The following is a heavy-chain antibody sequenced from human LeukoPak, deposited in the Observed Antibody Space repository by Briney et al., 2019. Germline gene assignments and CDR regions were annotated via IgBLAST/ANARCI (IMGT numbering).Heavy chain of an antibody. CDR3: ARGRGGMATIKTH. D-gene: IGHD5-24*01. V-gene: IGHV3-66*01. Sequence: PGGSLRLSCAASGFTVSSNYMSWVRQAPGKGLEWVSVIYGTGSPYYADSVKGRFTISRDNAKNSLYPQMNSLRAEDTAVYYCARGRGGMATIKTHWGQGTLVTVSS. J-gene: IGHJ4*02. CDR1: GFTVSSNY. CDR2: IYGTGSP.